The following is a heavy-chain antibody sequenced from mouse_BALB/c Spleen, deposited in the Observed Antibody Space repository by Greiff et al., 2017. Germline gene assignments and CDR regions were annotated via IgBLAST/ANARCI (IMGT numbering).Heavy chain of an antibody. V-gene: IGHV5-6*02. Sequence: EVKLMESGVDLVKPGGSLKLSCAASGFTFSSYGMSWVRQTPDKRLEWVATISSGGSYTYYPDSVKGRFTISRDNAKNTLYLQMSSLKSEDTAMYYCARRGNLHPYWGQGTLVTVSA. CDR1: GFTFSSYG. CDR2: ISSGGSYT. J-gene: IGHJ3*01. CDR3: ARRGNLHPY. D-gene: IGHD2-1*01.